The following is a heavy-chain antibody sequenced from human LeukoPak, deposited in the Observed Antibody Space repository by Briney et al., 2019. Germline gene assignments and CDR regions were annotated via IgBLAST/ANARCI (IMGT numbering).Heavy chain of an antibody. CDR2: ISGSYGST. J-gene: IGHJ4*02. D-gene: IGHD2-15*01. V-gene: IGHV3-23*01. CDR1: GFIFSNYA. Sequence: PGGSLRLSCAASGFIFSNYAMSWLRQAPGKGLEWVSTISGSYGSTYYADSVKGRFTISRDNSKNTLYLQMNSLRVDDTAVYYCAKLRSGDPVAATNYWGQGTLVTVSS. CDR3: AKLRSGDPVAATNY.